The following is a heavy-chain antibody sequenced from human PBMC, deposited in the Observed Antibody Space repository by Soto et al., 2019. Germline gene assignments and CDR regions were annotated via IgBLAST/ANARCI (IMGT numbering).Heavy chain of an antibody. J-gene: IGHJ4*02. CDR2: VNGGNGET. CDR1: GYTFTNYA. D-gene: IGHD3-16*01. Sequence: QVHLVQSGAEVKKPGASVKVSCKASGYTFTNYAMHWVRQAPGQRLEYMGWVNGGNGETKYSQKFQGTVTFTRDTSASTAYLELSSLRSEDTALYYCATLNPVGYKYDLPFDYWGQGTLVTVSS. V-gene: IGHV1-3*01. CDR3: ATLNPVGYKYDLPFDY.